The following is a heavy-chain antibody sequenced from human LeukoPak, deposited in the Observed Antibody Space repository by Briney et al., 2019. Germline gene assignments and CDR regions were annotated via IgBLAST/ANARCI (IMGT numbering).Heavy chain of an antibody. D-gene: IGHD2/OR15-2a*01. V-gene: IGHV1-46*01. CDR1: GYTFTSYY. Sequence: ASVKVSCKASGYTFTSYYMHWVRQAPGQGLEWMGIINPSGGSTSYAQKFQGRVTMTRDTSISTAYMELGSLRSDDTAIYYCARGHVTTLIDSWGQGTLVTVSS. J-gene: IGHJ4*02. CDR2: INPSGGST. CDR3: ARGHVTTLIDS.